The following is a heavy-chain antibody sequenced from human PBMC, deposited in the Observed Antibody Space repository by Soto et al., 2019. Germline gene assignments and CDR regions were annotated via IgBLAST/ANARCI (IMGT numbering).Heavy chain of an antibody. CDR1: GFTFNIYW. Sequence: GGSLRLSCAASGFTFNIYWMSWVRQAPGKGVEWVANIKQDGSDKYYVDSVKGRFTISRDNTKNSLYLQMNSLRVEDTAVYYCARGGRPDIWGQGTMVTVS. CDR2: IKQDGSDK. J-gene: IGHJ3*02. D-gene: IGHD3-10*01. V-gene: IGHV3-7*01. CDR3: ARGGRPDI.